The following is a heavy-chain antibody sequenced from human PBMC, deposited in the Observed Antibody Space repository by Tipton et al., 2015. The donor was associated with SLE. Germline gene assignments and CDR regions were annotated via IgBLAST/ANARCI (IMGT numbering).Heavy chain of an antibody. Sequence: SLRLSCAASGFTFSSYEMNWVRQAPGKGLEWVSYISSSGSTIYYADSVKGRFTISRDNAKNSLYLQMNSLRAEDTAVYYCAGGAEMAYYYYYMDVWGKGTTVTVSS. CDR3: AGGAEMAYYYYYMDV. CDR1: GFTFSSYE. CDR2: ISSSGSTI. D-gene: IGHD2-8*01. V-gene: IGHV3-48*03. J-gene: IGHJ6*03.